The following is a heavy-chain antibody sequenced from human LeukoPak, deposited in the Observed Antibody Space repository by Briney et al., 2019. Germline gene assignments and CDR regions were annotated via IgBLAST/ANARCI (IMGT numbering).Heavy chain of an antibody. CDR2: IYTSGCT. Sequence: SETLSLTCTVSGGSISRYYWSWIRQPAGKGLEWIGRIYTSGCTNYNPSLKSRVTMSVDTSKNQFSLKLSSVTAADTAVYYCARNCPRDGYMAGHFDYWGQGSLVTVSS. CDR1: GGSISRYY. V-gene: IGHV4-4*07. CDR3: ARNCPRDGYMAGHFDY. D-gene: IGHD5-24*01. J-gene: IGHJ4*02.